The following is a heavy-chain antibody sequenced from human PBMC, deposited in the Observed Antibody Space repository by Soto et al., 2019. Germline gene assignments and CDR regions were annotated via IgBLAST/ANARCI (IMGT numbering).Heavy chain of an antibody. J-gene: IGHJ4*02. V-gene: IGHV4-34*01. D-gene: IGHD2-2*01. CDR3: ARAGVVPAASAHH. CDR1: GGPFSGYY. Sequence: SETLSLTCTVYGGPFSGYYWSWIRQPPGKGLEWIGEINDSGATYYNPSLGSRVTISIDTSKNQFSLKVSSVTAADTAVYYCARAGVVPAASAHHWGQGTLVTVSS. CDR2: INDSGAT.